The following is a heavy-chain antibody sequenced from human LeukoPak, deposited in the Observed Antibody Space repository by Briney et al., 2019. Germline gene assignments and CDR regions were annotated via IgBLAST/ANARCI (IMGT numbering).Heavy chain of an antibody. CDR3: ARAGYYDFWSGYSSFDY. D-gene: IGHD3-3*01. Sequence: PSETLSLTCAVYGGSFSGYYWSWIRQPPGKGLEWIGEINHSGSTNYNPSLKSRVTISVDTSKNQFSLKLSSVTAADTAVYYCARAGYYDFWSGYSSFDYWGQGTLVTVSS. CDR1: GGSFSGYY. CDR2: INHSGST. V-gene: IGHV4-34*01. J-gene: IGHJ4*02.